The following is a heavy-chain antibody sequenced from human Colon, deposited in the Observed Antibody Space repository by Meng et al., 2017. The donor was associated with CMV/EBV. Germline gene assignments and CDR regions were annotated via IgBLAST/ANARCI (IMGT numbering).Heavy chain of an antibody. V-gene: IGHV3-33*01. J-gene: IGHJ4*02. Sequence: GESLKISCAASGFSFSTYGMHWVRQAPGKGPEWVAVIWNNGRDSYYAASVKGRFTISRDNSKNTLYLQMNSLRVEDTAVYYCATDTARVRGYWGQGTLVTVSS. CDR3: ATDTARVRGY. CDR2: IWNNGRDS. D-gene: IGHD3-10*01. CDR1: GFSFSTYG.